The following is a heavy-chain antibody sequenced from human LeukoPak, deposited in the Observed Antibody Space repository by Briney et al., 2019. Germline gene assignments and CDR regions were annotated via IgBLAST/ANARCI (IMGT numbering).Heavy chain of an antibody. V-gene: IGHV3-30*18. Sequence: LSLTCTVSGGSIGSSSYYWGWIRQPPGKGLEWVALISYDGINKYYADSVKGRFTISRDNPDNTLYLQMNSLRAEDTAMYYCAKDKSSGWYLDYFDYWGQGTLVIVSS. CDR1: GGSIGSSSYY. CDR3: AKDKSSGWYLDYFDY. J-gene: IGHJ4*02. CDR2: ISYDGINK. D-gene: IGHD6-19*01.